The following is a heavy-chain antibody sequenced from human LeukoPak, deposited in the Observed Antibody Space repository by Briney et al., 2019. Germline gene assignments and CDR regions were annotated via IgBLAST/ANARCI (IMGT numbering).Heavy chain of an antibody. CDR2: ISAYNGNT. CDR3: ARGILAYYDSSGHPFDY. J-gene: IGHJ4*02. D-gene: IGHD3-22*01. Sequence: ASVTVSCKASGYTFTSHGISWVRQAPGQGLEWMGWISAYNGNTNYAQKLQGRVTMTTDTSTSTAYMELRSLRSDDTSVYYCARGILAYYDSSGHPFDYWGQGTLVTVSS. V-gene: IGHV1-18*01. CDR1: GYTFTSHG.